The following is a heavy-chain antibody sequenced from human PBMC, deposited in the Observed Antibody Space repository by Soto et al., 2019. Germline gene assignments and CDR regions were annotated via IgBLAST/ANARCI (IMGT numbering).Heavy chain of an antibody. Sequence: TSETLSLTCTVSGGSISSGDYYWSWIRRPPGKGLEWIGYIYYSGSTYYNPSLKSRVTISVDTSKNQFSLKLSSVTAADTAVYYCARGVLRFLEWLYPKENWFDPWGQGTLVTVSS. CDR3: ARGVLRFLEWLYPKENWFDP. J-gene: IGHJ5*02. D-gene: IGHD3-3*01. CDR1: GGSISSGDYY. V-gene: IGHV4-30-4*01. CDR2: IYYSGST.